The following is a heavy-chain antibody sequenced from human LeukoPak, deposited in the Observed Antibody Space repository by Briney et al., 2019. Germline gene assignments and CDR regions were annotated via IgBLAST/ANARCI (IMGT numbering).Heavy chain of an antibody. CDR3: ARGGCGITCFDY. CDR2: IYYSGST. D-gene: IGHD1-14*01. V-gene: IGHV4-59*01. J-gene: IGHJ4*02. Sequence: NPSETLSLTCTVSGGSISSYYWSWIRQPPGKGLEWIGYIYYSGSTNYNPSLKSRVTISVDTSKNQFSLKLSSVTAADTAVYYCARGGCGITCFDYWGQGTLVTVSS. CDR1: GGSISSYY.